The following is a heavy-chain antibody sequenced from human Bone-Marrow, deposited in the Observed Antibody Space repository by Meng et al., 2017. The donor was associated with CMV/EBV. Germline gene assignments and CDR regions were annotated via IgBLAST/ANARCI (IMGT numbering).Heavy chain of an antibody. J-gene: IGHJ6*02. D-gene: IGHD2/OR15-2a*01. CDR2: MNPNRGNT. CDR3: ARGQVQCSTINCHDYRFSGMDF. CDR1: GYTFSNYD. V-gene: IGHV1-8*01. Sequence: ASVKVSCKASGYTFSNYDIIWVRQASGQGLEWVGWMNPNRGNTAYAQKFQGRVTMTRDTSTSIAYMELSSLRSGDTAVYYCARGQVQCSTINCHDYRFSGMDFWGQGTTVTVSS.